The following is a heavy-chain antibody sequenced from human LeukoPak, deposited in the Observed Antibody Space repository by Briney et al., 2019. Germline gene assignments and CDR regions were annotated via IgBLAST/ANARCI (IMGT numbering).Heavy chain of an antibody. CDR1: GGTFNSYA. CDR2: IIPILGIA. Sequence: SVKVSCKASGGTFNSYAISWVRQAPGQGLEWMGRIIPILGIANYAQKFQGRVTITADKSTSTAYMELSSLRSEDTAVYYCARGKYNWNANWFDPWGQGTLVTVSS. J-gene: IGHJ5*02. CDR3: ARGKYNWNANWFDP. V-gene: IGHV1-69*04. D-gene: IGHD1-1*01.